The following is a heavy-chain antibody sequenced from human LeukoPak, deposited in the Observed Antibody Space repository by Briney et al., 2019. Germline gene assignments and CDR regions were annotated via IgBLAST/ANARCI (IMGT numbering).Heavy chain of an antibody. CDR1: GFTFSRYW. V-gene: IGHV3-74*01. J-gene: IGHJ4*02. Sequence: GGSLRLSCAASGFTFSRYWMHWVRQVPGKGLGWVSRINSDGGKTNYADSAKGRFAISRDNAKNTLYLQMNSLRAEATAVYYCAKTYYYGSGSLGYFDYWGQGTLVTVSS. CDR2: INSDGGKT. D-gene: IGHD3-10*01. CDR3: AKTYYYGSGSLGYFDY.